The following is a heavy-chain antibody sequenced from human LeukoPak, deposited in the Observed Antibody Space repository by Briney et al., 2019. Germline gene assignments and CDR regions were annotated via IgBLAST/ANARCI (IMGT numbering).Heavy chain of an antibody. Sequence: ASVKVSCKASGDTFTSYDINWVRQATGQGREWMGWMNPNSGNTGYAQKFQGRGTMTRNTSISTAYMELSSLRSEDTAVYYCARGREYDRFDPWGQGTLVTVSS. V-gene: IGHV1-8*01. D-gene: IGHD3-22*01. CDR3: ARGREYDRFDP. CDR1: GDTFTSYD. CDR2: MNPNSGNT. J-gene: IGHJ5*02.